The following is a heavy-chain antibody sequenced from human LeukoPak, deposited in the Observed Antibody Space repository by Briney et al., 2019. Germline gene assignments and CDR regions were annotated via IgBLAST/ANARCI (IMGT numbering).Heavy chain of an antibody. J-gene: IGHJ2*01. CDR2: INPNSGGT. CDR1: GYTFTDYY. CDR3: ARPRTGEYWYFNL. D-gene: IGHD1-1*01. V-gene: IGHV1-2*06. Sequence: ASVKVSCKASGYTFTDYYMHWVRQAPGQGLEWMGRINPNSGGTNYAQKFEGRVTMTRDTSISTAYMELSRLRSDDTAVYYCARPRTGEYWYFNLWGRGTLVTVSS.